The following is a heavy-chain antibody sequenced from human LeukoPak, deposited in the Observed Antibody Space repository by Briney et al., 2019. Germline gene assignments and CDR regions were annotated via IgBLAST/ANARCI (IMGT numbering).Heavy chain of an antibody. CDR1: GFTFSSYE. CDR2: TSGSGGST. D-gene: IGHD6-13*01. J-gene: IGHJ4*02. Sequence: GGSLRLSCAASGFTFSSYEMNWVRQAPGKGLEWVSATSGSGGSTYYADSVKGRFTISRDNSKNTLYLQMNSLRAEDTAVYYCAKAPRIAAAGKDFDYWGQGTLVTVSS. V-gene: IGHV3-23*01. CDR3: AKAPRIAAAGKDFDY.